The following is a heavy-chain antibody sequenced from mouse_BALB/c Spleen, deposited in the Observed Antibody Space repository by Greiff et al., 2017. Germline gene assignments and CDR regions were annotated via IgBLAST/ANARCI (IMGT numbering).Heavy chain of an antibody. J-gene: IGHJ4*01. D-gene: IGHD4-1*01. CDR1: GFTFSSYA. CDR2: ISSGGST. Sequence: EVKLMESGGGLVKPGGSLKLSCAASGFTFSSYAMSWVRQTPEKRLEWVASISSGGSTYYPDSVKGRFTISRDNARNILYLQMSSLRSEDTAMYYCARDTLGREAMDYWGQGTSVTVSS. CDR3: ARDTLGREAMDY. V-gene: IGHV5-6-5*01.